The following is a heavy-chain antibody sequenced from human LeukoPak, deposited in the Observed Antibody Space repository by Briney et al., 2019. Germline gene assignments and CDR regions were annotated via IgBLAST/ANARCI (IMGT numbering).Heavy chain of an antibody. CDR3: AKDPNYYDSSGYYYYYYYYMDV. CDR1: GFTFSSYE. V-gene: IGHV3-48*03. Sequence: GGSLRLSCAASGFTFSSYEMNWVRQAPGKGLEWVSYISSSGSTIYYADSVKGRFTISRDNAKNSLYLQMNSLRAEDTAVYYCAKDPNYYDSSGYYYYYYYYMDVWGKGTTVTISS. D-gene: IGHD3-22*01. CDR2: ISSSGSTI. J-gene: IGHJ6*03.